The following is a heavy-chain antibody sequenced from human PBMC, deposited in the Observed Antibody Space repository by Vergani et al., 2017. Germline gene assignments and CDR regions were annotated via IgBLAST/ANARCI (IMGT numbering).Heavy chain of an antibody. CDR1: GFTFSSYS. CDR2: IYSGGST. V-gene: IGHV3-66*01. J-gene: IGHJ6*02. CDR3: ARDHPGMAAYGMDV. Sequence: EVQLVESGGGLVKPGGSLRLSCAASGFTFSSYSMNWVRQAPGKGLEWVSVIYSGGSTYYADSVKGRFTISRDTSKNTLYLQMNSLRAEDTAVYYCARDHPGMAAYGMDVWGQGTTVTVSS. D-gene: IGHD5-24*01.